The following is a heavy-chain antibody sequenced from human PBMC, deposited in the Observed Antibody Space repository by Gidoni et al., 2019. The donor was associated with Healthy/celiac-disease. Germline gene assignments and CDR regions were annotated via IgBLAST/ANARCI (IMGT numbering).Heavy chain of an antibody. CDR1: GFTFSSYG. Sequence: QVQLVESGGGVVQPGSSLRLSCAASGFTFSSYGMHWVRQAPGKGLEWVAVISYDGSNKYYADSVKGRFTISRDNSKNTLYLQMNSLRAEDTAVYYCARGRTPYDYGENGAGYWGQGTLVTVSS. D-gene: IGHD4-17*01. J-gene: IGHJ4*02. CDR3: ARGRTPYDYGENGAGY. V-gene: IGHV3-30*03. CDR2: ISYDGSNK.